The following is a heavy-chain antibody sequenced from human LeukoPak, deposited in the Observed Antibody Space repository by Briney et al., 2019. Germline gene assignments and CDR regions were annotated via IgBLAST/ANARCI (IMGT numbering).Heavy chain of an antibody. V-gene: IGHV3-23*01. CDR1: GFTFSRYA. J-gene: IGHJ4*02. Sequence: GGSLRLSCAASGFTFSRYAMSWVRRAPGEWLEWLSAISGRGGSRYYGDSVKGRFTISRDNSKNTLYLQMNSLRAEDTAVYYCAKDQGYYYDGSRYYLWWGQGTLVTVSS. CDR2: ISGRGGSR. D-gene: IGHD3-22*01. CDR3: AKDQGYYYDGSRYYLW.